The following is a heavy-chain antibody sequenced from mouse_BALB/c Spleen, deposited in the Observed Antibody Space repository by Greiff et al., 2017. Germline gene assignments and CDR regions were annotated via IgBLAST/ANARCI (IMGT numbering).Heavy chain of an antibody. V-gene: IGHV5-6*01. CDR2: ISSGGSYT. J-gene: IGHJ3*01. CDR1: GFTFSSYG. Sequence: EVHLVESGGDLVKPGGSLKLSCAASGFTFSSYGMSWVRQTPDKRLEWVATISSGGSYTYYPDSVKGRFTISRDNAKNTLYLQMSSLKSEDTAMYECARRGYDVRATWFAYWGQGTLVTVSA. CDR3: ARRGYDVRATWFAY. D-gene: IGHD2-14*01.